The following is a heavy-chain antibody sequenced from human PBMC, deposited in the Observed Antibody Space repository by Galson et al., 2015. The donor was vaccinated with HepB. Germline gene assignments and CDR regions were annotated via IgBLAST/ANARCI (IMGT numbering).Heavy chain of an antibody. D-gene: IGHD1-7*01. CDR3: TTEDITGTTVPLYFQH. J-gene: IGHJ1*01. V-gene: IGHV3-15*07. Sequence: SLRLSCAASGFTFSNAWMNWVRQAPGKGLEWVGRIKSKTDGGTTDYAAPVKGRFTISRDDSKNTLYLQMNSLKTEDTAVYYCTTEDITGTTVPLYFQHWGQGTLVTVSS. CDR2: IKSKTDGGTT. CDR1: GFTFSNAW.